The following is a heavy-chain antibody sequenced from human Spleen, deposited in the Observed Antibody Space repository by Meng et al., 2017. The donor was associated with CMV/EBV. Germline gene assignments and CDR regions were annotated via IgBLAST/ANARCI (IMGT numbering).Heavy chain of an antibody. Sequence: GGSLRLSCAASGFTFSSYGMHWVRQAPGKGLEWVALIWYDGSNKYYGDSVKGRFTISRDNSKNTLYLQMNSLRAEDTAVYYCAKGKFGDYASGMDVWGQGTTVTVSS. D-gene: IGHD3-10*01. V-gene: IGHV3-33*06. J-gene: IGHJ6*02. CDR2: IWYDGSNK. CDR3: AKGKFGDYASGMDV. CDR1: GFTFSSYG.